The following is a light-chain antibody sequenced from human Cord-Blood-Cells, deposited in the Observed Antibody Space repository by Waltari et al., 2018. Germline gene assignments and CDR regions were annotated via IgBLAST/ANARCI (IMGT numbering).Light chain of an antibody. CDR2: GVS. J-gene: IGKJ2*01. Sequence: EIVMTQYPATLSVSPGERATLSCRASQSVSSNLAWYQQKPGQAPRLLIYGVSTRATGSPARFSGSGSGTEFTLTISSLQSEDFAVYYCQQYNNWPPYTFGQGTKLEIK. CDR3: QQYNNWPPYT. V-gene: IGKV3-15*01. CDR1: QSVSSN.